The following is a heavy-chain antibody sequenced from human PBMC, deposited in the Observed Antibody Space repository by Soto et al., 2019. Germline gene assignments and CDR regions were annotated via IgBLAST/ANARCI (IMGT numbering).Heavy chain of an antibody. CDR2: ISYDGSNK. CDR3: ARDLEGSGWFSGVDY. V-gene: IGHV3-30-3*01. Sequence: QVQLVESGGGVVQPGRSLRLSCAASGFTFSSYAMHWVHQAPGKGLEWVAVISYDGSNKYYADSVKGRFTISRDNSKNTLYLQMNSLRAEDTAVYYCARDLEGSGWFSGVDYWGQGTLVTVSS. CDR1: GFTFSSYA. J-gene: IGHJ4*02. D-gene: IGHD6-19*01.